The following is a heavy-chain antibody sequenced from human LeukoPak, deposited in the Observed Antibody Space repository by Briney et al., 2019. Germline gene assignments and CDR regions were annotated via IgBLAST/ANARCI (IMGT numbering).Heavy chain of an antibody. CDR2: IYPGDSDT. CDR1: GYSFTSYW. Sequence: GESLQISCKGSGYSFTSYWIGWVRQLPGKGLEWMGIIYPGDSDTRYSPSFQGQVTISADKSISTAYLQWSSLKASDTAMYYCARLPTYYDFWSSFWFDPWGQGTLVTVSS. CDR3: ARLPTYYDFWSSFWFDP. V-gene: IGHV5-51*01. J-gene: IGHJ5*02. D-gene: IGHD3-3*01.